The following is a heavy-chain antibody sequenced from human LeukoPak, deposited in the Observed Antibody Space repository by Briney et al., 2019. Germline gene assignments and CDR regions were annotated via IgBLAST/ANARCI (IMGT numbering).Heavy chain of an antibody. Sequence: GGSLRLSCAASGFTFSDYYMSWIRQAPGKGLEWVSYISNSGSTIYYADSVKGRFTISRDNAKNSLYLQMNSLRAEDTAVYYCARGSLAARHYYYGMDVWGQGTTVTVSS. CDR3: ARGSLAARHYYYGMDV. CDR2: ISNSGSTI. V-gene: IGHV3-11*01. D-gene: IGHD6-6*01. CDR1: GFTFSDYY. J-gene: IGHJ6*02.